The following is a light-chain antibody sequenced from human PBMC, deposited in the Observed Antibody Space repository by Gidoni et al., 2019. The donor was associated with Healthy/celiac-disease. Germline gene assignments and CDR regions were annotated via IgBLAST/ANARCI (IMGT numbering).Light chain of an antibody. CDR2: YKSDSVK. J-gene: IGLJ3*02. CDR1: SGLNVGTYR. Sequence: QAVLTQPSSLPASPGASASLTGTLRSGLNVGTYRIYWYQQKPGSPPQYLLRYKSDSVKQQGSGVPSRFSGSKDASANAGILLISGLQSEDEADYYCMIWHSSAWVFGGGTKLTVL. CDR3: MIWHSSAWV. V-gene: IGLV5-45*03.